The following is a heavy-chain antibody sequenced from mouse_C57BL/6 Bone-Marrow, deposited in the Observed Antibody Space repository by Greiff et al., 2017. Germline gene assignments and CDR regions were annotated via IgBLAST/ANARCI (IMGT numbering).Heavy chain of an antibody. CDR3: ARSVYYGNYESY. D-gene: IGHD2-1*01. CDR2: IHPNSGST. CDR1: GYTFTSYW. Sequence: QVQLKQPGAELVKPGASVKLSCKASGYTFTSYWMHWVKQRPGQGLEWIGMIHPNSGSTNYNEKFKSKATLTVDKSSSTAYMQLSSLTSEDSAVYDCARSVYYGNYESYWGQGTLVTVSA. J-gene: IGHJ3*01. V-gene: IGHV1-64*01.